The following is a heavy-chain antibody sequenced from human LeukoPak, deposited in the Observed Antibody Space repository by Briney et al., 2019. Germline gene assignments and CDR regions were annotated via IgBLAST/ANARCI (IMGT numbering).Heavy chain of an antibody. CDR2: IYYSGST. CDR3: ARDPGGEGWFDP. J-gene: IGHJ5*02. Sequence: SETLSLTCTVSGGSISSYYWSCIRQPPGKGVEWIGYIYYSGSTNYNPSLKSRVTISVDTSKNQFSLKLSSVTAADTAVYYCARDPGGEGWFDPWGQGTLVTVSS. CDR1: GGSISSYY. D-gene: IGHD2-21*01. V-gene: IGHV4-59*01.